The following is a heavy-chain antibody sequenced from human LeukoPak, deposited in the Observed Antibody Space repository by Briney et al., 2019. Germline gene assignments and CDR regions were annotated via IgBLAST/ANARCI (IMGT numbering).Heavy chain of an antibody. J-gene: IGHJ2*01. V-gene: IGHV4-4*07. CDR3: ARDSPPYCGGDCPGVRYFDL. D-gene: IGHD2-21*02. CDR1: GGSISSYY. Sequence: SETLSLTCTVSGGSISSYYWSWIRQPAGKGLEWIGRIYTSGSTNYNPSLKSRVTMSVDTSKNQFSLKLSSVTAADTAVYYCARDSPPYCGGDCPGVRYFDLWGRGTLVTVSS. CDR2: IYTSGST.